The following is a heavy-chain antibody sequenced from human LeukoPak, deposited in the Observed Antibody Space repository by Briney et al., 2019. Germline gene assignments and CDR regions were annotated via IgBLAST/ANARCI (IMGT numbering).Heavy chain of an antibody. V-gene: IGHV3-74*01. CDR1: GFSFGDYW. J-gene: IGHJ4*02. CDR3: VRDNYGVDY. Sequence: GGSLRLPCAASGFSFGDYWMQWVRQAPGKGLVWVSHITSDGTTGYADSVKGRFTTSRDNAKRTLYLQMNSLRAEDTAVYYCVRDNYGVDYWGQGTLVTVSS. D-gene: IGHD4-11*01. CDR2: ITSDGTT.